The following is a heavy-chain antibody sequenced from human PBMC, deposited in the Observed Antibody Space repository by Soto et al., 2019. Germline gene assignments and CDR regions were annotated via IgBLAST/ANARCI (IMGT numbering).Heavy chain of an antibody. CDR1: GFTFGDYA. D-gene: IGHD3-3*01. CDR2: IRSKAYGGTT. V-gene: IGHV3-49*03. J-gene: IGHJ6*03. Sequence: GGSLRLSCTASGFTFGDYAMSWFRQAPGKGLEWVGFIRSKAYGGTTEYAASVKGRFTISRDDSKSIAYLQMNSLKTEDTAVYYCTRFLPPSYYDFWSGYFSHYSYYMDVWGKGITVTVSS. CDR3: TRFLPPSYYDFWSGYFSHYSYYMDV.